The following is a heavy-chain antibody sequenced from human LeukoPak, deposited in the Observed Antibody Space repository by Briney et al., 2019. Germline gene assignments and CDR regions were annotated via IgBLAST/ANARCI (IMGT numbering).Heavy chain of an antibody. V-gene: IGHV3-30*02. CDR1: GFTFSNYD. J-gene: IGHJ4*02. D-gene: IGHD3-22*01. CDR3: ARGDYYDSSAYSPFY. CDR2: IRSDGSNK. Sequence: GGSLRLSCAASGFTFSNYDMHWARQAPGKGLEWVTFIRSDGSNKYYADSVKGRFTISRDNSKNTLYLQMNSLRAEDTAVYYCARGDYYDSSAYSPFYWGQGTLVTVSS.